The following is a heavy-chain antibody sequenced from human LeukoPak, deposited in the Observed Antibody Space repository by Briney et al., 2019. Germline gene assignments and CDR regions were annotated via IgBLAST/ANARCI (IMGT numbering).Heavy chain of an antibody. CDR2: IIPIFGTA. CDR3: ARDSRYGYSNDY. D-gene: IGHD5-18*01. CDR1: GGTFSSYA. V-gene: IGHV1-69*01. J-gene: IGHJ4*02. Sequence: SVKVSCKASGGTFSSYAISWVRQAPGQGLEWMGGIIPIFGTANYAQKFQGRVTITADESTSTAYMELSSLRSEDTAVYYCARDSRYGYSNDYWGQGTLVTVSS.